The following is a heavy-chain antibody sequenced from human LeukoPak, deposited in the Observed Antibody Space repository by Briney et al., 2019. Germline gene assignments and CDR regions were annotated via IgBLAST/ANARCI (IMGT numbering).Heavy chain of an antibody. V-gene: IGHV3-74*01. Sequence: PGGSLRLSCAASGFSFSWYWMHWVRQAPGKGLVWVSRINSDDSRTSYADSVKGRSTISRDNAKNTLYLQMNSLRAEDTAVYYCARVGGSYPHWYFDYWGQGTLVTVSS. CDR3: ARVGGSYPHWYFDY. D-gene: IGHD1-26*01. CDR2: INSDDSRT. CDR1: GFSFSWYW. J-gene: IGHJ4*02.